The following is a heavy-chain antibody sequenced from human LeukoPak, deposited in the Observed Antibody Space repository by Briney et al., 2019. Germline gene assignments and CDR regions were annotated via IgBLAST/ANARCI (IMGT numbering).Heavy chain of an antibody. CDR3: ARDKHYYDSSNYV. J-gene: IGHJ4*02. Sequence: LGGSLRHSCAASGFTFNDYGMSWVRQGPGKGLEWVSGINWNGGTTGYADSVRGRFTISRDNAKNSLYLQMNSLRAEDTALYYCARDKHYYDSSNYVWGQGTLVTVSS. CDR1: GFTFNDYG. D-gene: IGHD3-22*01. V-gene: IGHV3-20*04. CDR2: INWNGGTT.